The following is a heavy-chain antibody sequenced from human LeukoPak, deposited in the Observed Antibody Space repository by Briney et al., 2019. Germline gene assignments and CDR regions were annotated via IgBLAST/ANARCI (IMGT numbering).Heavy chain of an antibody. D-gene: IGHD3-10*01. V-gene: IGHV3-23*01. CDR1: GFTFSSYA. CDR3: TTRVTVVGGY. Sequence: GGSLRLSCAASGFTFSSYAMSWVRQAPGKGLEWVSAISGSGGSTYYADSVKGRFTISRDNSKNTLYLQMNSLKTEDTAVYYCTTRVTVVGGYWGQGTLVTVSS. CDR2: ISGSGGST. J-gene: IGHJ4*02.